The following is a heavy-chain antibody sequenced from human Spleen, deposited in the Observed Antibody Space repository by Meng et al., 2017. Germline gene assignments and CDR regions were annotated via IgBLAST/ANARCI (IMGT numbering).Heavy chain of an antibody. V-gene: IGHV3-23*01. J-gene: IGHJ4*02. D-gene: IGHD4-17*01. CDR3: AKGGGDFDY. Sequence: EVQLLESGGGLVQPGGSLRLSCAASGFTFSDYAMNWVRQAPGRGLEWVSGILSSGTTTFYADSVKGRFTISRDNYKNTLYLQMNSLTAEDTAVYFCAKGGGDFDYWGQGTLVTVSS. CDR1: GFTFSDYA. CDR2: ILSSGTTT.